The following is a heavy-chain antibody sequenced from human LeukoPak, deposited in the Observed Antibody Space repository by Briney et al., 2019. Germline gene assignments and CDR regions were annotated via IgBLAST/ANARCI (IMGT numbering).Heavy chain of an antibody. D-gene: IGHD3-10*01. V-gene: IGHV3-23*01. CDR1: GFTLSSYA. CDR2: ISGSGSP. Sequence: AGSLRLSCAASGFTLSSYAMGWVRQAPGKGLEWVSAISGSGSPYYADSVKGRFTISRDNAKNMLYLQMNSLTAEDAAAYYCSKDLGLVGSGSYYFDYWGQGTLVTVSS. CDR3: SKDLGLVGSGSYYFDY. J-gene: IGHJ4*02.